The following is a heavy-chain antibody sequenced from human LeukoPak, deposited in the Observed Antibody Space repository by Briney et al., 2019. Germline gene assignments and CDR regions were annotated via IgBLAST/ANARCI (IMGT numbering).Heavy chain of an antibody. J-gene: IGHJ6*02. CDR1: GFTFSSYA. CDR2: ISGSGGST. D-gene: IGHD3-10*01. V-gene: IGHV3-23*01. Sequence: HPGGSLRLSCAASGFTFSSYAMSWVRQAPGKGLEWVSAISGSGGSTYYADSVKGRFTISRDNSKNTLYLQVNSLRADDTALYYCAREHWFGDLAFYAMDVWGQGTTVTVSS. CDR3: AREHWFGDLAFYAMDV.